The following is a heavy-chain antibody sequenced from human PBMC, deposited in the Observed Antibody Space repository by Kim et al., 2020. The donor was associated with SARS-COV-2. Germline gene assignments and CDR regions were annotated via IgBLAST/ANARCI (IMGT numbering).Heavy chain of an antibody. D-gene: IGHD3-10*01. CDR2: IYPGDSDT. CDR1: GYRFTNSW. CDR3: ARQGEFTMVRGAPNDAFDI. Sequence: GESLKISCKGSGYRFTNSWIGWVRQMPGKGLEWMGVIYPGDSDTRYSPSFQGQVTISADRSISTAYLQWSSLKASDTAMYYCARQGEFTMVRGAPNDAFDIWGQGTMVTVSS. V-gene: IGHV5-51*01. J-gene: IGHJ3*02.